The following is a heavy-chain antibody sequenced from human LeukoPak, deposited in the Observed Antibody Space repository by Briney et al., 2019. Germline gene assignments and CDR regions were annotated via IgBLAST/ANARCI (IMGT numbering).Heavy chain of an antibody. Sequence: PGGSLRLSCAASGFTFSSYTMNWVRQAPGKGLEWVSSISESSTYIYYADSLKGRFTISRDNAKNSLYLQMNSLRGEDTAVYYCARARAGYDLSQYLWGQGTLVTVSS. V-gene: IGHV3-21*01. CDR3: ARARAGYDLSQYL. CDR1: GFTFSSYT. J-gene: IGHJ4*02. D-gene: IGHD5-12*01. CDR2: ISESSTYI.